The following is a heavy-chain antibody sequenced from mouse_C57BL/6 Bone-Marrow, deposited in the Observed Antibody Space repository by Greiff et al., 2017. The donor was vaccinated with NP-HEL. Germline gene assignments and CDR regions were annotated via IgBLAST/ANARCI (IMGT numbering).Heavy chain of an antibody. V-gene: IGHV1-19*01. J-gene: IGHJ2*01. Sequence: VQLQQSGPVLVKPGASVKMSCKASGYTFTDYYMSWVKQSHGKSLEWIGVINPYNGGTSYNQKFKGKATLTVDKSSSTAYMELNSLTSEDSAVYYCAKGGTTVVATDFDYWGQGTTLTVSS. CDR3: AKGGTTVVATDFDY. CDR2: INPYNGGT. D-gene: IGHD1-1*01. CDR1: GYTFTDYY.